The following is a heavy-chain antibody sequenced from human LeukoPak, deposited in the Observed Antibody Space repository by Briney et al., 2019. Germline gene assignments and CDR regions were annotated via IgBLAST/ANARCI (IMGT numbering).Heavy chain of an antibody. J-gene: IGHJ3*02. D-gene: IGHD6-19*01. Sequence: SWDSGSIGYADSVKGRFTISRDNAKNSLYLQMNSLRAEDTALYYCAKDLTGYSSGPDAFDIWGQGTMVTVSS. CDR2: SWDSGSI. V-gene: IGHV3-9*01. CDR3: AKDLTGYSSGPDAFDI.